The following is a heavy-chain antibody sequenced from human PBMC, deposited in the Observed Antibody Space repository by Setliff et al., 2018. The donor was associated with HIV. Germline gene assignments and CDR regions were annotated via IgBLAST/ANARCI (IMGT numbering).Heavy chain of an antibody. D-gene: IGHD2-21*02. CDR2: IYTSGST. CDR1: GASITSDSYY. J-gene: IGHJ5*02. CDR3: ARRSGPVTGDYNWFDP. Sequence: SETLSLTCTVSGASITSDSYYWNWIRQPAGKRLEWIGRIYTSGSTNYNPSLNSRVTISIDTSKNQFSLKLSSVTAADTAVYYCARRSGPVTGDYNWFDPWGQGTLVTVSS. V-gene: IGHV4-61*02.